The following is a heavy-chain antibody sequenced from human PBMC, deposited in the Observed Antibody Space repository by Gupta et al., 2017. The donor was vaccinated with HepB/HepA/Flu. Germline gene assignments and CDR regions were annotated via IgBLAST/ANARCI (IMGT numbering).Heavy chain of an antibody. CDR3: ACGYEYVDY. J-gene: IGHJ4*02. Sequence: QVQLQESGPGLVKPSGTLSLTCAVSGGSISSSTWCSWVRQPPGKGLEWIGEIYQSGSTNDNPYLKSRVNISVDKSKNQFSLKLSSVTAADTAVVDCACGYEYVDYWGQGTLVTVSS. V-gene: IGHV4-4*02. D-gene: IGHD5-12*01. CDR1: GGSISSSTW. CDR2: IYQSGST.